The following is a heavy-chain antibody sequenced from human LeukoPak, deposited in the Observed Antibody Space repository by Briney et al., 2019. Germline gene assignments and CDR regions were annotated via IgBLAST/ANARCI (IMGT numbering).Heavy chain of an antibody. J-gene: IGHJ4*02. V-gene: IGHV1-2*02. CDR1: GYTFTAYY. CDR2: INPNTGAT. Sequence: GASVKVSCKASGYTFTAYYMNWVRQAPGQGLEWMGWINPNTGATNYAQKFQGRVTMTRDTSISTAYMELSRLRSDDTAVYYCAREMATIVNQFDYWGQGTLVTVSS. CDR3: AREMATIVNQFDY. D-gene: IGHD5-24*01.